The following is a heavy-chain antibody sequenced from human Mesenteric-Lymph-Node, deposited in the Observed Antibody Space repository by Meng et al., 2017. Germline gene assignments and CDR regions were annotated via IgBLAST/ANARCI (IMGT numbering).Heavy chain of an antibody. Sequence: QLHRSGPGLGKPSQTLSLTCAISGDSVSSNRAVWNWIRQSPSRGLEWLGRTYYRSQWYSDYAPSVQGRITVNPDTSKNEFSLQLNSVTSDDTAVYYCARGLGGYENDYWGQGRLVTVSS. D-gene: IGHD5-12*01. CDR3: ARGLGGYENDY. V-gene: IGHV6-1*01. CDR2: TYYRSQWYS. J-gene: IGHJ4*01. CDR1: GDSVSSNRAV.